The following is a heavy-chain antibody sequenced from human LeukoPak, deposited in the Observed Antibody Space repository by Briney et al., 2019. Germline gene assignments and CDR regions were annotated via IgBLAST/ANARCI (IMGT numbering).Heavy chain of an antibody. CDR2: IIPIFGTA. CDR3: ARARWQQRGSPYWFDP. V-gene: IGHV1-69*13. CDR1: GGTFSSYA. Sequence: GASVKVSCKASGGTFSSYAISWVRQAPGQGLEWMGGIIPIFGTANYAQKFQGRVTITADESTSTAYMELSSLRSEDTAVYYCARARWQQRGSPYWFDPWGQGTLVTVSS. D-gene: IGHD5-24*01. J-gene: IGHJ5*02.